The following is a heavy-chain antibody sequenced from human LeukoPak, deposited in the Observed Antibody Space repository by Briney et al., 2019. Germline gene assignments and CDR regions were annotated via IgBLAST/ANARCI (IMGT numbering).Heavy chain of an antibody. V-gene: IGHV3-21*01. CDR2: ISSSSSYI. CDR3: ASPPVPAVVLT. D-gene: IGHD6-25*01. Sequence: GGSLRLSCAASGFTFSSYSMNWVRQAPGKGLEWVSSISSSSSYIYYADSVEGRFTISRDNAKNSLYLQMNSLRAEDTAVYYCASPPVPAVVLTWGQGTLVTVSS. J-gene: IGHJ5*02. CDR1: GFTFSSYS.